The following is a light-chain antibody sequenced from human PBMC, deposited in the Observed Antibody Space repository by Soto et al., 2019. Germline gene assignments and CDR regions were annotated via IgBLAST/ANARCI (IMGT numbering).Light chain of an antibody. Sequence: QSVLTQPASVSGSPGQSITISCTGTSSDVGGYNYVSWYQQHPGKAPKLMISEVSNRPSGVSNRFSGSKSGNTASLTISGLQAEDEADYYCSSYTSSSTSYVFGTGTKLTVL. CDR3: SSYTSSSTSYV. J-gene: IGLJ1*01. CDR1: SSDVGGYNY. CDR2: EVS. V-gene: IGLV2-14*01.